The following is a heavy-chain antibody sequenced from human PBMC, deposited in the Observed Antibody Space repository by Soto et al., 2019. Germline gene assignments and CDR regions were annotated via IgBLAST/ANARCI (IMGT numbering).Heavy chain of an antibody. CDR3: ASWPSPTYYYGMDV. CDR2: ISSSSSYI. CDR1: GFTFSSYA. Sequence: GGSLRLSCAASGFTFSSYAMSWVRQAPGKGLEWVSSISSSSSYIYYADSVKGRFTISRDNAKNSLYLQMNSLRAEDTAVYYCASWPSPTYYYGMDVWGQGTTVTVSS. V-gene: IGHV3-21*01. J-gene: IGHJ6*02.